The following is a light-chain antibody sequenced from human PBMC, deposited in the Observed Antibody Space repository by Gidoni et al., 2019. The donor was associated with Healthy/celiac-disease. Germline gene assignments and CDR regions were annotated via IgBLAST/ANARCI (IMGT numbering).Light chain of an antibody. V-gene: IGLV1-40*01. CDR2: GTS. J-gene: IGLJ3*02. CDR1: SSNIGAGYD. CDR3: QSYDSSLSGWV. Sequence: QSVLTQPPSVSEAPGQRVTISCTGSSSNIGAGYDVHWYQQLPGTAPKLLIYGTSNRPSGVPDRFSGSKSGTSASLAITGLQAEDEADYYCQSYDSSLSGWVFGGGTKLTVL.